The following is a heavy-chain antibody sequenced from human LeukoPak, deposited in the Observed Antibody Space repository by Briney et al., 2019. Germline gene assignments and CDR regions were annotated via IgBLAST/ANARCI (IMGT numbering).Heavy chain of an antibody. V-gene: IGHV3-30*18. CDR2: ISYDGSNK. J-gene: IGHJ4*02. Sequence: GGSLRLSCAASGFTFSSYGMHWVRQAPGKGLEWVAVISYDGSNKYYADSVKGRFTISRDNSENTLYLQMNSLRAEDTAVYYCANSQIWFGELLSLDYWGQGTLVTVSS. D-gene: IGHD3-10*01. CDR1: GFTFSSYG. CDR3: ANSQIWFGELLSLDY.